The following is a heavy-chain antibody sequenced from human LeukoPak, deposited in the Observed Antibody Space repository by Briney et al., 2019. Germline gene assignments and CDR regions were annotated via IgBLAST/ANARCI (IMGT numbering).Heavy chain of an antibody. V-gene: IGHV3-66*01. CDR1: GFTVSDNY. CDR2: IHGGGTT. CDR3: AREEGPLDY. Sequence: PGGSLRLSCAASGFTVSDNYMAWVRQAPGKGLEWVSLIHGGGTTDYADSEKGRFSISRDNSKNTLYLQMNTLGAEDTAVYYCAREEGPLDYWGQGTLVTVSS. J-gene: IGHJ4*02.